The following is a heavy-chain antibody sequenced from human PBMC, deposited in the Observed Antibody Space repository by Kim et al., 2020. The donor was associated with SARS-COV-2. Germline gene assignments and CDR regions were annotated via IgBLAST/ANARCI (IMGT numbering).Heavy chain of an antibody. J-gene: IGHJ6*02. Sequence: SETLSLTCAVSGGSISSTDWWTWVRQPPGKGLEWVGEIYHSGPTNYNPSLKSRVTISVDKSKNQFSLRMTSVTAADTAVYYCARVDRGVHLHTYCEPDTCYHCIVDVWGQGTTVTVSS. CDR1: GGSISSTDW. V-gene: IGHV4-4*02. CDR3: ARVDRGVHLHTYCEPDTCYHCIVDV. CDR2: IYHSGPT. D-gene: IGHD2-21*01.